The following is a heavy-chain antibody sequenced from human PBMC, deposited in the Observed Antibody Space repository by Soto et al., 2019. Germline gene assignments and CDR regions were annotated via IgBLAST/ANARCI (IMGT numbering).Heavy chain of an antibody. CDR2: ISPKSGGT. Sequence: QVQLVQSGAEVKKPGASVKVSCEASGYTFIDYYMHWVRQAPGQGFEWMGRISPKSGGTNYAQKFQGRVTMTWDTSLNTAYMELSSLMSEDTAVYYCVRTTYFSDSSGYTRCFDYWGQGTLVTVSS. CDR1: GYTFIDYY. CDR3: VRTTYFSDSSGYTRCFDY. J-gene: IGHJ4*02. V-gene: IGHV1-2*02. D-gene: IGHD3-22*01.